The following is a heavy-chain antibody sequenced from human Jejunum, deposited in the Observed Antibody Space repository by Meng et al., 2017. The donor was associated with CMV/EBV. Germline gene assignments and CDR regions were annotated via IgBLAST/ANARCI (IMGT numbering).Heavy chain of an antibody. CDR3: ARDGSTTSTDY. J-gene: IGHJ4*02. V-gene: IGHV1-2*02. CDR2: INPISGGT. D-gene: IGHD1-1*01. Sequence: CTASGYTLTDYYIPWLRQAPGQGLEWVGWINPISGGTNSAQKFQGRVTMTTDTSISTAYLELNRLTSDDTAVYYCARDGSTTSTDYWGQGTLVTVSS. CDR1: GYTLTDYY.